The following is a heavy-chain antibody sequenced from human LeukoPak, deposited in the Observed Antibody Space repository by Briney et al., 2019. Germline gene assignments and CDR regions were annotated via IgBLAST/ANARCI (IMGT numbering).Heavy chain of an antibody. D-gene: IGHD2-2*01. V-gene: IGHV3-23*01. CDR2: ISGNGGST. CDR1: GFTVSSNY. J-gene: IGHJ5*02. Sequence: GGSLRLSCAASGFTVSSNYMSWVRQAPGKGLEWVSAISGNGGSTYYADSVKGRFTISRDNSKNTLYLQMNSLRAEDTAEYYCAKDRSFHTISSEGWFDPWGQGTLVTVSS. CDR3: AKDRSFHTISSEGWFDP.